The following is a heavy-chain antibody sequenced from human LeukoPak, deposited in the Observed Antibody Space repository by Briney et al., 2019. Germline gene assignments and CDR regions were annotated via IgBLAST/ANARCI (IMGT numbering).Heavy chain of an antibody. CDR3: ARVDHADWNYGMDV. Sequence: PSETLSLTCTVSGGSISSYYWSWIRQPPGKGLEWIGYTYYSGSTNYNPSLKSRVTISVDTSKNQFSLKLSSVTAADTAVYYCARVDHADWNYGMDVWGQGTTVTVSS. D-gene: IGHD1-1*01. J-gene: IGHJ6*02. V-gene: IGHV4-59*01. CDR2: TYYSGST. CDR1: GGSISSYY.